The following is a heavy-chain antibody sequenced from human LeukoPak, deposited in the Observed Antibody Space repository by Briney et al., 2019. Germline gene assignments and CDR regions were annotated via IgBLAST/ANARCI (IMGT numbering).Heavy chain of an antibody. Sequence: PSETLSLTCTVSGGSISSYYWSWIRPPPGKGRAWIGYIYYSGSTNYNPSLKSRVTISVDTSKNQFSLKLSSVTAADTAVYYCARFDVDHACAFDIWGQGTMVTVSS. J-gene: IGHJ3*02. D-gene: IGHD1-14*01. V-gene: IGHV4-59*01. CDR1: GGSISSYY. CDR3: ARFDVDHACAFDI. CDR2: IYYSGST.